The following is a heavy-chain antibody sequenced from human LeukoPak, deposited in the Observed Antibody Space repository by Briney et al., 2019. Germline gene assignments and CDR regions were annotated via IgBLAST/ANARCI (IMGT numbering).Heavy chain of an antibody. CDR3: VNTGSIVVVPAAMSFDY. D-gene: IGHD2-2*01. CDR1: GFTFSSYA. CDR2: ISSNGGST. Sequence: GGSLRLSCSASGFTFSSYAMRWVRQAPGKGLEYVSAISSNGGSTYYAGSVKGRFTISRDNSKNTLYLQMSSLRAEDTAVYYCVNTGSIVVVPAAMSFDYWGQGTLVTVSS. V-gene: IGHV3-64D*06. J-gene: IGHJ4*02.